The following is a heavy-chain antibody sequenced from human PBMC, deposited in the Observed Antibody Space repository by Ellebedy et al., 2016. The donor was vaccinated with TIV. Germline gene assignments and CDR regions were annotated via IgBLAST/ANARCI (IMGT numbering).Heavy chain of an antibody. CDR3: AKDTAESWAYDAFNI. D-gene: IGHD1-14*01. Sequence: ASVKVSCKASGGTFSRHAISWVRQAPGQGLEWMGKIIPILGTPNYAQKFQGRVTITADESTGTAYMELRSLRSEDTAVYYCAKDTAESWAYDAFNIWGQGTMVTVSS. V-gene: IGHV1-69*11. CDR2: IIPILGTP. J-gene: IGHJ3*02. CDR1: GGTFSRHA.